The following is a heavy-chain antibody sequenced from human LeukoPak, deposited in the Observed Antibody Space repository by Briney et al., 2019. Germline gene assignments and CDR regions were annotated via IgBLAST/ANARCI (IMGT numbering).Heavy chain of an antibody. J-gene: IGHJ4*02. D-gene: IGHD3-3*01. V-gene: IGHV3-30*18. CDR3: AKDRRAFGVVNYFDY. CDR2: ISYDGSNK. Sequence: GGSLRLSCAASGFTFNNYGMHWVRQAPGKGLEWVAVISYDGSNKYYADSVKGRFTISRDNSKNTLYLQMNSLRAGDTAVCYCAKDRRAFGVVNYFDYWGQGTLVTVSS. CDR1: GFTFNNYG.